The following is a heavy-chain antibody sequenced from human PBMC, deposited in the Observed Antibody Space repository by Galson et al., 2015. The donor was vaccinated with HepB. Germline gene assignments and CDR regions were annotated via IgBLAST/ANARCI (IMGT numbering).Heavy chain of an antibody. Sequence: SLRLSCAASGFSFSTYWMSWVRQAPGKGLEWVANIKQDGSEEYYVDSVKGRFTISRDNAKNSLFLQMNSLRAEDTAVYYCAKDGRDYDWRSHRFYYYMDVWGKGTTVTVSS. D-gene: IGHD3-16*02. CDR1: GFSFSTYW. CDR3: AKDGRDYDWRSHRFYYYMDV. V-gene: IGHV3-7*01. J-gene: IGHJ6*03. CDR2: IKQDGSEE.